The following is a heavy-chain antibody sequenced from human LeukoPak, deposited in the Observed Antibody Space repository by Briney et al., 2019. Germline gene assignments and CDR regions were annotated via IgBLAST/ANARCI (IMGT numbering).Heavy chain of an antibody. CDR3: AKDPSTIAAAGMGVYYYMDV. J-gene: IGHJ6*03. V-gene: IGHV3-33*06. D-gene: IGHD6-13*01. CDR2: IWYDGSNK. CDR1: GFTFSSYG. Sequence: PGGSLRLSCAASGFTFSSYGTHWVRQAPGKGLEWVAVIWYDGSNKYYADSVKGRFTISRDNSKNTLYLQMNSLRAEDTAVYYCAKDPSTIAAAGMGVYYYMDVWGKGTTVTVSS.